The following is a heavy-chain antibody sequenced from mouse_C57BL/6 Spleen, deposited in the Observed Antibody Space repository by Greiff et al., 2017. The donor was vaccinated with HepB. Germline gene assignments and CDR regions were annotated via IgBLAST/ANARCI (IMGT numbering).Heavy chain of an antibody. D-gene: IGHD3-3*01. CDR2: IDPSDSYT. CDR1: GYTFTSYW. J-gene: IGHJ4*01. CDR3: ARWGGTSYAMDY. Sequence: VQLQQPGAELVKPGASVKLSCKASGYTFTSYWMQWVKQRPGQGLEWIGEIDPSDSYTNYNQKFKGKATLTVDTSSSTAYMQLSSLTSEDSAVYYCARWGGTSYAMDYWGQGTSVTVSS. V-gene: IGHV1-50*01.